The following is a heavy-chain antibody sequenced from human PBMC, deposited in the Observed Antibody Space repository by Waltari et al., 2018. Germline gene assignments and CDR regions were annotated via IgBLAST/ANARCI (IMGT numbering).Heavy chain of an antibody. V-gene: IGHV3-23*01. CDR1: GFPFNSYP. D-gene: IGHD3-10*01. CDR2: IRASGDGT. J-gene: IGHJ4*02. Sequence: EVQLLESGGGLVQPGGSLRLPCAASGFPFNSYPMTWVRQAPGKGLEWVAAIRASGDGTYYADSVKGRFTISRDNSKNTVYLQLNSLRAEDTALYYCAKDYIRRGDYWGQGTLVTVSS. CDR3: AKDYIRRGDY.